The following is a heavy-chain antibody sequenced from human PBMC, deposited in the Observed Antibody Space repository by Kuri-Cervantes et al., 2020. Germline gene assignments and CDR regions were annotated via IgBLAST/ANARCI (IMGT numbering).Heavy chain of an antibody. CDR2: INHSGST. CDR1: GGSFSGYY. V-gene: IGHV4-34*01. Sequence: SETLSLTCAVYGGSFSGYYWSWIRQPPGKGLEWIGEINHSGSTNYNPSLKSRVTISADTSKNQFSLKLNSVTAADTAVYYCARGKQGPRCFDLWGRGTLVTVSS. J-gene: IGHJ2*01. CDR3: ARGKQGPRCFDL.